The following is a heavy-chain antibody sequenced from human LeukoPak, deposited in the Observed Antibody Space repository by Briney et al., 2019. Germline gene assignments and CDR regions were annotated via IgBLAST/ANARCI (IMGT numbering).Heavy chain of an antibody. CDR2: IYSGGST. CDR1: GFTVSSNY. CDR3: ARAREYSSSWYLLNY. D-gene: IGHD6-13*01. J-gene: IGHJ4*02. V-gene: IGHV3-66*01. Sequence: GGSLRLSCAASGFTVSSNYMSWVRQAPGKGLEWVSVIYSGGSTYYADSVKGRFTISRDNSKNTLYLQMNSLRAVDTAVYYCARAREYSSSWYLLNYWGQGTLVTVSS.